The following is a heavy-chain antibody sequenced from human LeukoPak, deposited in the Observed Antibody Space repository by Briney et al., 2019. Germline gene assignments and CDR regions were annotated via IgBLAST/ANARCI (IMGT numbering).Heavy chain of an antibody. D-gene: IGHD3-22*01. CDR2: ISYDGSNK. Sequence: PGGSLRLSCAGSGFIFNNYAMHWVRQAPGKGLEWVAVISYDGSNKYYADSVKGRFTISRDNSKNTLYLQMNSLRAEDTAVYYCARAGYDSSGYYRRPFDYWGQGTLVTVSS. V-gene: IGHV3-30-3*01. J-gene: IGHJ4*02. CDR1: GFIFNNYA. CDR3: ARAGYDSSGYYRRPFDY.